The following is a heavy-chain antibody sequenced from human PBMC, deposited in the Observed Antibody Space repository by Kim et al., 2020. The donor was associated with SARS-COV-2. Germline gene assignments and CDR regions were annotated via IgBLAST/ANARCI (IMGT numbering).Heavy chain of an antibody. CDR3: ARGGYCSGGSCYFSPAFDI. Sequence: GGSLRLSCAASGFTFSSYSMNWVRQAPGKGLEWVSSISSSSSYIYYADSVKGRFTISRDNAKNSLYLQMNSLRAEDTAVYYCARGGYCSGGSCYFSPAFDIWGQGTMVTVSS. J-gene: IGHJ3*02. V-gene: IGHV3-21*01. CDR2: ISSSSSYI. CDR1: GFTFSSYS. D-gene: IGHD2-15*01.